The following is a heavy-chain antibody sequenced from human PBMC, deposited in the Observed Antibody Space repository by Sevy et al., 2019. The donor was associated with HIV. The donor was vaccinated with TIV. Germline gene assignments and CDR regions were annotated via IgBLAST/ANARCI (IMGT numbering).Heavy chain of an antibody. CDR2: VNSDGSST. Sequence: GGSLRLSCAAPRLTLSSYWMHWVRQAPGKGLVWVSGVNSDGSSTTYADSVKGRFTISREKAKNTLSLQMNSLRVEDTAVYHCVASNSWEDYWGQGTLVTVSS. D-gene: IGHD2-2*01. CDR1: RLTLSSYW. V-gene: IGHV3-74*01. J-gene: IGHJ4*02. CDR3: VASNSWEDY.